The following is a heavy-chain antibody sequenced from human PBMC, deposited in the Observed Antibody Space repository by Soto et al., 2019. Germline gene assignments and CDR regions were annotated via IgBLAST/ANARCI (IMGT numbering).Heavy chain of an antibody. D-gene: IGHD4-4*01. CDR1: GGSLSGYS. V-gene: IGHV4-30-2*01. CDR2: IYHSGST. CDR3: AREGSHDYSNLYGMDV. J-gene: IGHJ6*02. Sequence: PSETLSLTCAVYGGSLSGYSWSWIRQPPGKGLEWIGYIYHSGSTYYNPSLKSRVTISVDRSKNQFSLKLSSVTAADTAVYYCAREGSHDYSNLYGMDVWGQGTTVTVSS.